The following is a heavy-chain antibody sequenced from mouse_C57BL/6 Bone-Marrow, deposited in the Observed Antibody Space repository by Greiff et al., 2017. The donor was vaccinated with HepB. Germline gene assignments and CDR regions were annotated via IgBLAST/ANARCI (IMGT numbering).Heavy chain of an antibody. CDR1: GYTFTDYN. CDR3: ARSRQLRLPAWFAY. D-gene: IGHD3-2*02. CDR2: INPNNGGT. J-gene: IGHJ3*01. V-gene: IGHV1-22*01. Sequence: EVQLQQSGPELVKPGASVKMSCKASGYTFTDYNMHWVKQSHGKSLEWIGYINPNNGGTSYNQKFKGKATLTVNKSSSTAYMELRSLTSEDSAVYYCARSRQLRLPAWFAYWGQGTLVTVSA.